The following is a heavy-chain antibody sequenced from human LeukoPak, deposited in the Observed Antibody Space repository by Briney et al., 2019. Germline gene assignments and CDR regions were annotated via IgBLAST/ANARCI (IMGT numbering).Heavy chain of an antibody. Sequence: GGSLRLSCAASEFTFSSYAMHWVRQAPGKGLEWVAIISYDGSNKYYADSVKGRFTISRDNSKNTLYLQMNSLRAEDTAVYYCARDFDYYGSGSSHFDYWGQGTLVTVSS. CDR3: ARDFDYYGSGSSHFDY. J-gene: IGHJ4*02. CDR2: ISYDGSNK. V-gene: IGHV3-30-3*01. CDR1: EFTFSSYA. D-gene: IGHD3-10*01.